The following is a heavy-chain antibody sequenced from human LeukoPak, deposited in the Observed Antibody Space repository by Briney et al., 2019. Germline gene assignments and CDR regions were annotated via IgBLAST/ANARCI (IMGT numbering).Heavy chain of an antibody. J-gene: IGHJ6*01. V-gene: IGHV4-59*01. D-gene: IGHD3-10*01. CDR3: AKMSGLYGMEV. CDR1: GDSINNYY. Sequence: PSETLSLTCTLAGDSINNYYWSWIRHPPGKGLEWIGNIYFSGNTNYNPSLKSRVTISEDTSKNQLSLKLNSVTAADTAVYYCAKMSGLYGMEVWGQGTTVTVSA. CDR2: IYFSGNT.